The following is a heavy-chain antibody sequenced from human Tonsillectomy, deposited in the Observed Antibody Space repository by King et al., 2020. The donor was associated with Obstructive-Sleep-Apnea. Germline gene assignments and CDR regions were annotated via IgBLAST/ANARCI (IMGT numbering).Heavy chain of an antibody. D-gene: IGHD1-14*01. CDR2: IYYTGTT. CDR3: ARGTGLHPGKDYYFGMDV. J-gene: IGHJ6*02. V-gene: IGHV4-31*03. CDR1: SGSFSSGGYY. Sequence: VQLQESGPGLVKPSQTLSLTCTVPSGSFSSGGYYWSWIRQHPGKGLEWVGYIYYTGTTYYNPSLKSRVTISIDMFKNQFSLKLSSVTAADTAVYYCARGTGLHPGKDYYFGMDVWGQGTTVTVSS.